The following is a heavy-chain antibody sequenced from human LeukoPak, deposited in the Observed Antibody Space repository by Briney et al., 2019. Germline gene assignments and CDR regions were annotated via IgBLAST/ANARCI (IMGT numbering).Heavy chain of an antibody. Sequence: SETLSLTCAVYGGSFSGYYWSWIRQPPGKGLEWIGEISHSGSTNYNPSLKSRVTISVDTSKNQFSLKLSSVTAADTAVYYCASGRDGYCYWGQGTLVTVSS. CDR1: GGSFSGYY. CDR3: ASGRDGYCY. D-gene: IGHD5-24*01. J-gene: IGHJ4*02. V-gene: IGHV4-34*01. CDR2: ISHSGST.